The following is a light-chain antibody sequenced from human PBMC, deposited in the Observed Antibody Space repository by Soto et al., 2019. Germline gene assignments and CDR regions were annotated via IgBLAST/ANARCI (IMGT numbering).Light chain of an antibody. CDR1: QSVSSYY. J-gene: IGKJ1*01. Sequence: EILFTQSPGTLSLSPGERATLSCRASQSVSSYYLAWYHQKPGQAPRLLIHSASSRETGIPDRFSASGTGTECTRTISRLEPEDVAVYYCQQYGSSIWTFGQGTQVDIK. CDR3: QQYGSSIWT. V-gene: IGKV3-20*01. CDR2: SAS.